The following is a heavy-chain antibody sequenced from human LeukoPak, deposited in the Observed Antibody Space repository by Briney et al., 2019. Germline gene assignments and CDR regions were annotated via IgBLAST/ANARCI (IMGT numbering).Heavy chain of an antibody. CDR2: IGVDGSNK. D-gene: IGHD6-19*01. Sequence: GGSLRLSCTASGFTFSSYGMHWVRQAPGKGLEWVAVIGVDGSNKYYADSVKGRLTISRDNSKSTLYLQMNSLRAEDTAVYYCAKAVAATGHYYFGMDVWGQGTTVTVSS. V-gene: IGHV3-33*06. CDR1: GFTFSSYG. J-gene: IGHJ6*02. CDR3: AKAVAATGHYYFGMDV.